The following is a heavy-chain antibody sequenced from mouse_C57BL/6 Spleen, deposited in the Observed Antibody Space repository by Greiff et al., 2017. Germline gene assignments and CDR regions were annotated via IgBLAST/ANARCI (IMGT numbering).Heavy chain of an antibody. D-gene: IGHD1-1*01. CDR2: ISYDGSK. V-gene: IGHV3-6*01. CDR3: ARDLGATVVGY. CDR1: GYSITSGYY. J-gene: IGHJ2*01. Sequence: EVQLQESGPGLVKPSQSLSLTCSVTGYSITSGYYWNWIRQFPGNKLEWMGYISYDGSKNYNPSLKNRISITRDTSKNQFFLKLNSVTTEDTATYYCARDLGATVVGYWGQGTTLTVSS.